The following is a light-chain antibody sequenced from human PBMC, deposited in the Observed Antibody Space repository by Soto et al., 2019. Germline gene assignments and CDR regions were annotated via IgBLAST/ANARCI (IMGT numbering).Light chain of an antibody. CDR3: GTWDTSLSTGV. Sequence: QSVLTQPPSVSAAPGRKVTISCSGSSSNIGSNSVSWYRQLPGTAPKLLIYDNHKRPSGIPDRFSGSKSGTSATLGITGLQTGDEADYYCGTWDTSLSTGVFGGGTKLTVL. CDR1: SSNIGSNS. V-gene: IGLV1-51*01. CDR2: DNH. J-gene: IGLJ3*02.